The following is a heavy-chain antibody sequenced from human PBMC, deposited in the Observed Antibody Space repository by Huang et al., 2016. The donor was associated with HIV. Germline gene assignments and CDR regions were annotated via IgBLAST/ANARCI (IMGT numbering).Heavy chain of an antibody. V-gene: IGHV3-23*01. J-gene: IGHJ4*02. CDR1: GFTFSNYA. Sequence: EVQLWESGGTLVQPGGSLRLSCGASGFTFSNYAMSWVRQAPGKGLEWVSFISGSSGTIDYADSVKGRFTISRDNGKKTVYLQMNSLRVEDAAVYYCAKDRGDGYSGYDYDYWGQGTLVTVSS. D-gene: IGHD5-12*01. CDR2: ISGSSGTI. CDR3: AKDRGDGYSGYDYDY.